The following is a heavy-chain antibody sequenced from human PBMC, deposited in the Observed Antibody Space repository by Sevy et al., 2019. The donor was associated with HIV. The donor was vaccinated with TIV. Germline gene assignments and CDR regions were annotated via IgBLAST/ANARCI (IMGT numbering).Heavy chain of an antibody. CDR2: IRKDGSEK. CDR1: GFTFSSYW. CDR3: SLLAFDAFDI. V-gene: IGHV3-7*01. Sequence: GGFLRLSCAASGFTFSSYWMSWVRQAPGKGLEWVANIRKDGSEKYYVDSVKGRFTISRDNAKNSRYLQMNSLRAEDTAVYYCSLLAFDAFDIWGQGTMVTVSS. J-gene: IGHJ3*02. D-gene: IGHD2-15*01.